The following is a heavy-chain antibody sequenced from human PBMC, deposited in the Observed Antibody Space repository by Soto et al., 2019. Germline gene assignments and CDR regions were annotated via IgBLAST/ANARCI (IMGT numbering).Heavy chain of an antibody. V-gene: IGHV3-49*03. J-gene: IGHJ4*02. CDR1: GFTFGDYA. CDR2: IRSKAYGGTT. D-gene: IGHD1-1*01. CDR3: ARQKRTGTTDFDY. Sequence: GGSLRLSCTASGFTFGDYAMSWFRQAPGKGLEWVGFIRSKAYGGTTEYAASVKGRFTISRGDSKSIAYLQMNSLKTEDTAVYYCARQKRTGTTDFDYWGQGTLVTVSS.